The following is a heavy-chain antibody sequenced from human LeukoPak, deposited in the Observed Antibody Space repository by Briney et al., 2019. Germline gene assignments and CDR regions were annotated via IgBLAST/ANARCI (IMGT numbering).Heavy chain of an antibody. D-gene: IGHD3-10*01. J-gene: IGHJ4*02. Sequence: SETLSLTCAVYGGSFSGYYWSWIRQPPGKGLEWIGEINHSGSTNYNPSLKSRVTISVDTSKNQFSLKLSSVTAADTAVYYCARATYYYGSGSFPIFDYWAREPWSPSPQ. CDR3: ARATYYYGSGSFPIFDY. CDR1: GGSFSGYY. CDR2: INHSGST. V-gene: IGHV4-34*01.